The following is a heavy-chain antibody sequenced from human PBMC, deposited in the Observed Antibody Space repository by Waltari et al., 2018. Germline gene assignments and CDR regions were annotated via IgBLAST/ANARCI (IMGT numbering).Heavy chain of an antibody. CDR3: ARARWSFAGWFDP. CDR2: ISYDGSNK. Sequence: QVQLVESGGGVVQPGRSLRLSCAASGFTFRSYAMHWVRQAPGKGLEWVAVISYDGSNKYYADSVKGRFTISRDNSKNTLYLQMNSLRAEDTAVYYCARARWSFAGWFDPWGQGTLVTVSS. J-gene: IGHJ5*02. D-gene: IGHD3-10*01. CDR1: GFTFRSYA. V-gene: IGHV3-30-3*01.